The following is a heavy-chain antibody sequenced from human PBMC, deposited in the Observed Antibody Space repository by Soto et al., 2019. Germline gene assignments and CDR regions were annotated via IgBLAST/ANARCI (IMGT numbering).Heavy chain of an antibody. V-gene: IGHV1-18*01. CDR1: GYTFTSYG. CDR3: AREAGSRGIFGDYCYYRDG. D-gene: IGHD3-3*01. CDR2: ISAYNGNT. J-gene: IGHJ6*03. Sequence: QVQLVQSGAEVKKPGASVKVSCKASGYTFTSYGISWVRQAPGQGLEWMGWISAYNGNTNYAQKLQGRVTMTTDTSTRKATMEQRSLRSDDTAVYYCAREAGSRGIFGDYCYYRDGWGKGTTDTGSS.